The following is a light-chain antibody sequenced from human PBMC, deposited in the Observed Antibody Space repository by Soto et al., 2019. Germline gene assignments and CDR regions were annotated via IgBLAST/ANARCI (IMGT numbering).Light chain of an antibody. CDR3: QQYNLYWT. Sequence: DIQMTQSPSTLSASVGDRVTITCRASRDVYGWLAWYQQEPGKAPRLLIYDVSSLVSGVPSRFSGSGSGTGFTLTISSLQPDDSATYYCQQYNLYWTFGQGTKVEIK. J-gene: IGKJ1*01. CDR1: RDVYGW. CDR2: DVS. V-gene: IGKV1-5*01.